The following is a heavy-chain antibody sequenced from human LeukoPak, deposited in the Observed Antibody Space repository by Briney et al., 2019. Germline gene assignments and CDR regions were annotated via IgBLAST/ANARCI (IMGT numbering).Heavy chain of an antibody. CDR1: GYSFSTHW. Sequence: GASVKVSCKASGYSFSTHWMHWVRQAPGQGLEWMGIINPSGGFTSYAQKLQGRVTVTRDMSTSTDYMELSSLRSEDTAIYYCARDNSVGDNAWWFDPWGQGTLVTVSS. J-gene: IGHJ5*02. D-gene: IGHD1-26*01. CDR3: ARDNSVGDNAWWFDP. V-gene: IGHV1-46*01. CDR2: INPSGGFT.